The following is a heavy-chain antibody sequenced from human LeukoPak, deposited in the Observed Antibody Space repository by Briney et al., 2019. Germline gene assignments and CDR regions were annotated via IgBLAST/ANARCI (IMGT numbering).Heavy chain of an antibody. CDR3: ARVYYGSGSLYYYYYYMDV. CDR1: GFTFSSYG. J-gene: IGHJ6*03. Sequence: GGSLRLSCAASGFTFSSYGMHWVRQAPGKGLEWVSVIFSGGRTYYADSVKGRFTISRDNSKNTLYLQMNSLRAEDTAVYYCARVYYGSGSLYYYYYYMDVWGKGTTVTISS. V-gene: IGHV3-53*01. D-gene: IGHD3-10*01. CDR2: IFSGGRT.